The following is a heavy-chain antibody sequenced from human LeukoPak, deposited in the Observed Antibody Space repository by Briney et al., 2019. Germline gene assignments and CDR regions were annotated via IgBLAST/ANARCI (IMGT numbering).Heavy chain of an antibody. CDR2: ISYDGSNK. CDR1: GFTFSSYA. V-gene: IGHV3-30*04. Sequence: AGGSLRLSCAASGFTFSSYAMHWVRQAPGKGLEWVAVISYDGSNKYYADSVKGRFTISRDNSKNTLYLQMNSLRAEDTAVHYCARGGVVVPAAILYWGQGTLVTVSS. J-gene: IGHJ4*02. CDR3: ARGGVVVPAAILY. D-gene: IGHD2-2*01.